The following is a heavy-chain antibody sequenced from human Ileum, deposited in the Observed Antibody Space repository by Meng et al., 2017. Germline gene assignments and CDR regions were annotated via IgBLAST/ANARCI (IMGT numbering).Heavy chain of an antibody. CDR2: INHSGST. CDR3: ARGGLPGALDS. D-gene: IGHD2-2*01. J-gene: IGHJ4*02. V-gene: IGHV4-34*01. CDR1: GGSFSGYY. Sequence: QGQLQQWGAGLLKPSETLSLTCAVYGGSFSGYYWSWIRQPPGKGLEWIGEINHSGSTNYNPSLKSRVTISVDTSKNQFSLKLSSVTAVDTALYYCARGGLPGALDSWGQGTLVTVSS.